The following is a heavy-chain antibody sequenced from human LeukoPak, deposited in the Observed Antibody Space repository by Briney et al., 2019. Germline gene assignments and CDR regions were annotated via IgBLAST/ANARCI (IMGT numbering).Heavy chain of an antibody. J-gene: IGHJ4*02. D-gene: IGHD6-19*01. CDR1: AYSSTSYC. CDR3: ARLTLSSGWLDY. V-gene: IGHV5-51*01. CDR2: IYPGDSDT. Sequence: GESLKISSKGSAYSSTSYCISWLGQMPGKGLEWMGIIYPGDSDTRYSPSFQGQVTISADKSISTAYLQWSSLKASDTAMYYCARLTLSSGWLDYWGQGTLVTVSS.